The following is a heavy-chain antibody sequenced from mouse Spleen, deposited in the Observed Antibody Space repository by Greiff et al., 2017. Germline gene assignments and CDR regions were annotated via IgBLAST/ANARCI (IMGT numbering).Heavy chain of an antibody. Sequence: ESGPGILQPSQTLSLTCSFSGLSLSTSGMGVSWIRQPSGKGLEWLARIYWDDDKRYNPSLKSRLTISKDTSSNQVFLKITSVDTADTATYYCARRTYYGNYDAMDYWGQGTSVTVSS. J-gene: IGHJ4*01. CDR3: ARRTYYGNYDAMDY. V-gene: IGHV8-12*01. CDR2: IYWDDDK. CDR1: GLSLSTSGMG. D-gene: IGHD2-10*01.